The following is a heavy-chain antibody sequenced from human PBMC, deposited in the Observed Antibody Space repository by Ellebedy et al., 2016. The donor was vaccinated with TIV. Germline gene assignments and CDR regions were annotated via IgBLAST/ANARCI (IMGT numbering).Heavy chain of an antibody. V-gene: IGHV3-21*01. CDR3: ARESSTSWDYYGMDV. J-gene: IGHJ6*02. CDR2: ISSSSSYI. D-gene: IGHD2-2*01. Sequence: GESLKISCAASGFTFSSYSMNWVRQAPGKGLEWVSSISSSSSYIYYADSVKGRFTISRDNAKNSLYLQMNSLRAEDTAVYYCARESSTSWDYYGMDVWGQGTTVTVSS. CDR1: GFTFSSYS.